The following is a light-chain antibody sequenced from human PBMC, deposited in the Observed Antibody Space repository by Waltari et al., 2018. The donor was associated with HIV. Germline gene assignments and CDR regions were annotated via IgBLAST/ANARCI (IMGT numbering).Light chain of an antibody. CDR2: RHA. Sequence: QSVLTQPPSASGTPGQRVTISCSGSSPNIGMNYLSWSQQVPGSTPKLLIYRHAQRPSGVPDRFSGSKSGTSASLAISGLRSEDEADYYCAVWDDSLSGWVFGGGTKLTVL. J-gene: IGLJ3*02. CDR1: SPNIGMNY. V-gene: IGLV1-47*01. CDR3: AVWDDSLSGWV.